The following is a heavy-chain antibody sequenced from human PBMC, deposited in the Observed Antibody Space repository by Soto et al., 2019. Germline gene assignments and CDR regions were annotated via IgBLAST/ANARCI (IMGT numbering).Heavy chain of an antibody. D-gene: IGHD6-13*01. CDR3: ARHKGGYSSSLDY. CDR2: LYYTGST. CDR1: GGSINNYY. J-gene: IGHJ4*02. Sequence: SETLSLTCTVSGGSINNYYWSWSRQPPGKGLEWIGYLYYTGSTNYNPSLKSRVTISLDTSKNQFSLKLTSVTAADTAVYFCARHKGGYSSSLDYWGQGTQVTVSS. V-gene: IGHV4-59*08.